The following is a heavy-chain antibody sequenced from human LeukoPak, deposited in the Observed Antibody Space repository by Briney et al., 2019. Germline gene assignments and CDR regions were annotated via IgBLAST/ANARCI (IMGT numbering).Heavy chain of an antibody. Sequence: SETLSLTCTVCGGSISSGGYYWSWIRQHPGKCLEWIGYIYYSRSTYYNPSLKSRVTISVDTSKNQFSLKLSSVTAADTAVYYCASANRGYYYDSSGYSWGQGTLVTVSS. D-gene: IGHD3-22*01. J-gene: IGHJ5*02. CDR1: GGSISSGGYY. V-gene: IGHV4-31*03. CDR2: IYYSRST. CDR3: ASANRGYYYDSSGYS.